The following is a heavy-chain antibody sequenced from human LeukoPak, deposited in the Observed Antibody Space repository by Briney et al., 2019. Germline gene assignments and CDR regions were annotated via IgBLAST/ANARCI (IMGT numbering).Heavy chain of an antibody. Sequence: PGGSLRLSCAASGFTFSSYGMHWVRQAPGKGLEWVAVIWYDGSNKYYADSVKGRFTISRDNSKNTLYLQMNSLRAEDTAVYYCARSVRLAMATFDYWGQGTLVTVSS. D-gene: IGHD5-18*01. CDR1: GFTFSSYG. CDR3: ARSVRLAMATFDY. CDR2: IWYDGSNK. V-gene: IGHV3-33*01. J-gene: IGHJ4*02.